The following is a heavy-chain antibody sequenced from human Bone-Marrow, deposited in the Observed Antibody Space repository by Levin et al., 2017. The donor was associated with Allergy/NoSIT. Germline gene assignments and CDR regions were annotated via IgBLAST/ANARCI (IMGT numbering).Heavy chain of an antibody. J-gene: IGHJ6*02. Sequence: GESLKISCAASGFTFSSYSFSWVRPAPGKGLEWVSAISGRGGRTSSADSVPGRFTISRDNSKNTLYRQMNSLRAEYTAGEYCAKEDCSSECGMDGWGQGTTVTVS. CDR2: ISGRGGRT. D-gene: IGHD2-2*01. CDR3: AKEDCSSECGMDG. CDR1: GFTFSSYS. V-gene: IGHV3-23*01.